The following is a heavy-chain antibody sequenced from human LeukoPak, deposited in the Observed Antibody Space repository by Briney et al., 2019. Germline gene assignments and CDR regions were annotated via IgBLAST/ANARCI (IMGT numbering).Heavy chain of an antibody. CDR2: VYPGTSDS. CDR1: GYTFTTNW. D-gene: IGHD6-19*01. V-gene: IGHV5-51*01. CDR3: ARLGGYSTGWYIQY. Sequence: GESLKISCKGFGYTFTTNWIAWVRQMPGKGLEWMGVVYPGTSDSSYSPSFQGQVTISADNSLSAAYLQWSRLKASDSAMYYCARLGGYSTGWYIQYWGQGTLVTVSS. J-gene: IGHJ4*02.